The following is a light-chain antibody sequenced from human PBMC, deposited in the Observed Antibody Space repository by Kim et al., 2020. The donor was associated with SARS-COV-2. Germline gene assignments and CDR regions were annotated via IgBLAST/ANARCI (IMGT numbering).Light chain of an antibody. V-gene: IGKV3-15*01. J-gene: IGKJ2*01. CDR1: QRVGSN. Sequence: SVSPGERATLSCRASQRVGSNLAWYQQKPGQAPRLLIYDAFTRATGIPARFSGIGSGTEFTLTISSLQSEDLAVYYCQQYNNWPFTFGQGTKLEI. CDR2: DAF. CDR3: QQYNNWPFT.